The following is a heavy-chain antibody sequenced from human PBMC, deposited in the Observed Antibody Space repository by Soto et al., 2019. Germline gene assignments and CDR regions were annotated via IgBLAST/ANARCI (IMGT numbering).Heavy chain of an antibody. D-gene: IGHD2-15*01. CDR3: ARDQDIVVVVAATPPYGMDV. V-gene: IGHV3-33*01. J-gene: IGHJ6*02. CDR1: GFTFSSYG. Sequence: QVQLVESGGGVVQPGRSLRLSCAASGFTFSSYGMHWVRQAPGKGLEWVAVIWYDGSNKYYADSVKVRFTISRDNSKNTLYLQMNSLRAEDTAVYYCARDQDIVVVVAATPPYGMDVWGQGTTFTVSS. CDR2: IWYDGSNK.